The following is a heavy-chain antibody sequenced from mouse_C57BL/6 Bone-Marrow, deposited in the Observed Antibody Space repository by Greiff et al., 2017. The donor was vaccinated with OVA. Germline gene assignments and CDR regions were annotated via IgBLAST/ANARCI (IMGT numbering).Heavy chain of an antibody. CDR3: ARGYFDY. Sequence: QVQLQPSGPELVKPGASVKISCKASGYAFSSSWMNWVKQRPGKGLEWIGRIYPGDGDTNYNGKFKGKATLTADKSSSTAYMQLSSLTSEDSAVYFCARGYFDYWGQGTTLTVSS. CDR2: IYPGDGDT. CDR1: GYAFSSSW. V-gene: IGHV1-82*01. J-gene: IGHJ2*01.